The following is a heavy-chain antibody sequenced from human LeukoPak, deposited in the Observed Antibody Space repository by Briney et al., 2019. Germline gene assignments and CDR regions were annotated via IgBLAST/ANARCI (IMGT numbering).Heavy chain of an antibody. CDR3: ARRGSHGGNFDWLAGAFDI. Sequence: SQTLSLTCTVSGGSISSGGFYWSWIRQHPGKGLEWIGYTYYSGSTYYNPSLKSRLTISIDTSKNQFSLKLSSVTAADTAVYYCARRGSHGGNFDWLAGAFDIWGQGTMVTVSS. CDR1: GGSISSGGFY. J-gene: IGHJ3*02. V-gene: IGHV4-31*03. CDR2: TYYSGST. D-gene: IGHD3-9*01.